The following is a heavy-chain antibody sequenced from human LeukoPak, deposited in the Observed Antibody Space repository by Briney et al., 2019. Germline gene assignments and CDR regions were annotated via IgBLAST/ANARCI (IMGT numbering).Heavy chain of an antibody. V-gene: IGHV4-59*08. D-gene: IGHD6-19*01. CDR1: GGSISSYY. J-gene: IGHJ5*02. CDR2: IYYSGST. Sequence: SETLSLTCTVSGGSISSYYWSWIRQPPGKGLEWIGYIYYSGSTNYNPSLKSRVTISVDTSKNQFSLKLSSVTAADTAVYYCARHYSRGIAVAGSKYNWFDPWGQGTLVTVSS. CDR3: ARHYSRGIAVAGSKYNWFDP.